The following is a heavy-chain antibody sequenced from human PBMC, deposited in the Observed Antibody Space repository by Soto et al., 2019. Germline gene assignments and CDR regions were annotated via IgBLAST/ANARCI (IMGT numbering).Heavy chain of an antibody. CDR3: ATGRGYSYGLDP. V-gene: IGHV4-30-4*01. CDR1: GDSISSNNNY. CDR2: ISYSGAT. D-gene: IGHD5-18*01. Sequence: SETLSLTCTVSGDSISSNNNYWSWIRQPPGGGLEWIGFISYSGATSYSPSLKSRVAISLDTSKNQFSLSLSSVTAADTAVYYCATGRGYSYGLDPWGQGTLVT. J-gene: IGHJ5*02.